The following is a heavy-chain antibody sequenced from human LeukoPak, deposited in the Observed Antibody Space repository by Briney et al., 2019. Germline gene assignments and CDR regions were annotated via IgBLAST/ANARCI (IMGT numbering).Heavy chain of an antibody. CDR3: AREKVAGAGATFDY. Sequence: SETLSLTCTVSGGSISSYYWNWIRQPAGKGLEWIGRISTSGYTNYNPSLKSRVTISVDTSKNQFSLKLSSVTAADTAVYYCAREKVAGAGATFDYWGQGTLVTVSS. CDR2: ISTSGYT. V-gene: IGHV4-4*07. D-gene: IGHD6-13*01. J-gene: IGHJ4*02. CDR1: GGSISSYY.